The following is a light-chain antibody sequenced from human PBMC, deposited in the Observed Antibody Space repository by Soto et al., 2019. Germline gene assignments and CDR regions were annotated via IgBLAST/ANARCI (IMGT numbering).Light chain of an antibody. V-gene: IGLV2-8*01. Sequence: QSVLTQPPSASGSPGQSVTISCTGTSSDVGDYKFVSWYQQHPGKAPKLLIYEASRRPSGVPDRFSGSKSGNTASLTVSGLQAEDEADYYCSSYAGNNNVVFGGGTKVPVL. CDR2: EAS. CDR3: SSYAGNNNVV. J-gene: IGLJ2*01. CDR1: SSDVGDYKF.